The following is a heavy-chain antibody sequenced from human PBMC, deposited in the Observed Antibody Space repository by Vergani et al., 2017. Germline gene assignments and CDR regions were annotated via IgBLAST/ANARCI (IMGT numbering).Heavy chain of an antibody. CDR1: GYTFTSYA. Sequence: QVQLVQSGAEVKKPGASVTVSCKASGYTFTSYAMHWVRQAPGQRLEWMGWINAGNGNTKYSQKFQGRVTITRDTSASTAYMELSSLRSEDTAVYYCAIGDYYDSSGYLYWGQGTLVTVSS. J-gene: IGHJ4*02. CDR2: INAGNGNT. CDR3: AIGDYYDSSGYLY. V-gene: IGHV1-3*01. D-gene: IGHD3-22*01.